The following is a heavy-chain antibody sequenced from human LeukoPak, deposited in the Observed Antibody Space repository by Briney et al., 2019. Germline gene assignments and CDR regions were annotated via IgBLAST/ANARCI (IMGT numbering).Heavy chain of an antibody. V-gene: IGHV3-23*01. CDR2: ISGGSGTT. J-gene: IGHJ4*02. CDR1: GFTFSSYA. Sequence: PGGSLRLSCAASGFTFSSYAMSWVRQAPGKGLEWVSAISGGSGTTYYADSVRGRFTISRDNSKNTLYLQMNSLRAEDTAVYYCAKDYGDYFGVRPGNFDYWGQGTLVTVSS. D-gene: IGHD4-17*01. CDR3: AKDYGDYFGVRPGNFDY.